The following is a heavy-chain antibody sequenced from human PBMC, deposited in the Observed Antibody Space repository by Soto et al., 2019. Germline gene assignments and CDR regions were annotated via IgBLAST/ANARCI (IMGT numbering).Heavy chain of an antibody. J-gene: IGHJ4*02. Sequence: PSETLSLTCTVSGGSISSHYWSWIRQPPGQGLEWIGYVYYSGSTNYNPSLKSRVTISVDTSKNQFSLKLSSVTAADTAVYYCARGYYYDSSGYSLDFDYWGQGTLVTVSS. D-gene: IGHD3-22*01. CDR3: ARGYYYDSSGYSLDFDY. CDR1: GGSISSHY. V-gene: IGHV4-59*11. CDR2: VYYSGST.